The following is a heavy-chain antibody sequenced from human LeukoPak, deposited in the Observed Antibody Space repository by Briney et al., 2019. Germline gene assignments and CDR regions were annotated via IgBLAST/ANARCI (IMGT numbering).Heavy chain of an antibody. CDR1: GYTFTSYD. CDR2: MNPNSGNT. CDR3: ASVVAATRVVY. Sequence: ASVKVSXKASGYTFTSYDINWVRQATGQGLEWMGWMNPNSGNTGYAQKFHGRVTMTRNTSISRAYMELGSLRSEDTAVHCCASVVAATRVVYWGQGTLVTVS. D-gene: IGHD2-15*01. V-gene: IGHV1-8*01. J-gene: IGHJ4*02.